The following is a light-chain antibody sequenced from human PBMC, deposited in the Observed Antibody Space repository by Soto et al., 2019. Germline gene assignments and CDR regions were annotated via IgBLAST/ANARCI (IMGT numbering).Light chain of an antibody. CDR2: EGS. J-gene: IGLJ1*01. CDR3: CSYATSNTYV. CDR1: SSDVGTYNL. Sequence: QYALTQPASVSGSPGQSITISCTGTSSDVGTYNLVSWYQQHPGKATKLMIYEGSKRPSGVSDRFSGSKSGNTASLTISGLQADDEADYYCCSYATSNTYVFGIGTKLTVL. V-gene: IGLV2-23*01.